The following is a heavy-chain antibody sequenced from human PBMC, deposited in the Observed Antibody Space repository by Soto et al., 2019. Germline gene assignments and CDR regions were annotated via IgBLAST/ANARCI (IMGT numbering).Heavy chain of an antibody. D-gene: IGHD5-12*01. CDR2: ISSSSSSI. Sequence: GGSLRLSCAASGFTFNTYSMNWVRQAPGKGLEWLSYISSSSSSIYYADSVKGRFTISRDSAKNSLYLQMNSLRAEDTAKYYCARVMSISWYFDLWGRGTLVTVSS. CDR1: GFTFNTYS. J-gene: IGHJ2*01. CDR3: ARVMSISWYFDL. V-gene: IGHV3-48*01.